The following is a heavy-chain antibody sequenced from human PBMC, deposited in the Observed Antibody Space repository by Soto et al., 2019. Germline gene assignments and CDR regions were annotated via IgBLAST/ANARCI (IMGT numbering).Heavy chain of an antibody. CDR3: ARGYTVCGEVNRYHFDD. D-gene: IGHD2-21*01. J-gene: IGHJ4*02. CDR1: GFTFSSYE. V-gene: IGHV3-48*03. CDR2: ISSSGSTI. Sequence: PGGSLRLSCAASGFTFSSYEMNWVRQAPGKGLEWVSYISSSGSTIYYADSVKGRFTISRDNAKNSLHLQMNSLRADDTAVYYCARGYTVCGEVNRYHFDDWGQGSQVTVAS.